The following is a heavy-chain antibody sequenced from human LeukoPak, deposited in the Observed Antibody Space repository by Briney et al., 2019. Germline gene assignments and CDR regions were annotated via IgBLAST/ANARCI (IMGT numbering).Heavy chain of an antibody. CDR1: GGTFSSYA. V-gene: IGHV1-69*01. J-gene: IGHJ4*02. Sequence: GASVTVSCTASGGTFSSYAISWVRQAPGRGLEWMGGIIPIFGTANYAQKFQGRVTITADESTSTAYMELSSLRSEDTAVYYCARDSAGLDWGQGTLVTVSS. CDR3: ARDSAGLD. D-gene: IGHD3-10*01. CDR2: IIPIFGTA.